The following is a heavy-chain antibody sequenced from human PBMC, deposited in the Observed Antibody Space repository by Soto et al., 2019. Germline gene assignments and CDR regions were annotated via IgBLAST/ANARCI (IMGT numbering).Heavy chain of an antibody. V-gene: IGHV4-34*01. CDR2: IIHSGTT. D-gene: IGHD6-19*01. J-gene: IGHJ4*02. CDR3: ARGRGSGRTTIEY. Sequence: WTWIRQPPGKGLVWIGEIIHSGTTNYNPSLKSRVTMSIDTSKNQFSLSLSSVTAADTAVYYCARGRGSGRTTIEYWGQGALVTVSS.